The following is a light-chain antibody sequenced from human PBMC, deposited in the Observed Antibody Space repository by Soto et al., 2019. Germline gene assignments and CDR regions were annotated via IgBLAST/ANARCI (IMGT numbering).Light chain of an antibody. CDR2: GAS. V-gene: IGKV3-20*01. Sequence: EIVLTQSPGTLSVSPGERATLSCRASQSVSSLFLAWYQQKPGQAPRVLIYGASNRAAGIPDRFSGSGSGTDFTLTISRLEPEDFAVYNCQLVGSSPPGYTFGQGTKLEIK. CDR1: QSVSSLF. CDR3: QLVGSSPPGYT. J-gene: IGKJ2*01.